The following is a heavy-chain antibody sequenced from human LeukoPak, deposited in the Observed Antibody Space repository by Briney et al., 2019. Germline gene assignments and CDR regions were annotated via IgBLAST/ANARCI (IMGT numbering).Heavy chain of an antibody. V-gene: IGHV3-7*03. D-gene: IGHD6-19*01. Sequence: GGSLRLSCAASGFTFSSYWMSWVRQAPGKGLEWVANIKQDGSEKYYVDSVKGRSTISRDNAKNSLYLQMNSLRAEDTAVYYCARDEIYSSGWYADYWGQGTLVTVSS. CDR1: GFTFSSYW. CDR2: IKQDGSEK. CDR3: ARDEIYSSGWYADY. J-gene: IGHJ4*02.